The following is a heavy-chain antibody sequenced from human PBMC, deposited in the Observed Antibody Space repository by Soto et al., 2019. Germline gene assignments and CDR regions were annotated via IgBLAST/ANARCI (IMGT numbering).Heavy chain of an antibody. CDR3: ARGFDLQYGMDV. J-gene: IGHJ6*02. CDR1: GFTFSSYA. CDR2: ISGSSDTI. D-gene: IGHD3-10*01. Sequence: PGGSLRLSCAASGFTFSSYAMSWVRQAPGKGLEWVSYISGSSDTIFYADSVKGRFTISRDNAKNSLYLQMNSLRDDDTAVYFCARGFDLQYGMDVWGQGTTVTVSS. V-gene: IGHV3-48*02.